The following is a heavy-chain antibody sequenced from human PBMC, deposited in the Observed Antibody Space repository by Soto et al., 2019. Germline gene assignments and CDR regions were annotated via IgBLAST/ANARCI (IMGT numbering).Heavy chain of an antibody. CDR1: GGTFSSYA. Sequence: SVKVSCKASGGTFSSYAISWVRQAPGQGLEWMGGIIPIFGTANYAQKFQGRVTTTADESTSTAYMELSSLRSEDTAVYYCARDWVLYCSSTSCYNGGNYYYGMDVWGQGTTVTVSS. CDR2: IIPIFGTA. CDR3: ARDWVLYCSSTSCYNGGNYYYGMDV. J-gene: IGHJ6*02. V-gene: IGHV1-69*13. D-gene: IGHD2-2*02.